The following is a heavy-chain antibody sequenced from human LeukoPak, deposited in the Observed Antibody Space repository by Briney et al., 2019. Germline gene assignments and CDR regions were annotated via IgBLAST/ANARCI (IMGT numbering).Heavy chain of an antibody. CDR2: ISGSGGSA. V-gene: IGHV3-23*01. D-gene: IGHD1-26*01. Sequence: PGGTLRLSCVPSGFTFSSYGMSWVRQAPGKGLEWVSAISGSGGSAYYADSVKGRFTISRDNSKNKLYLQMNSLRAEDTAVYYCARLSGSYAYYDYMDVWGKGTTVTISS. CDR1: GFTFSSYG. J-gene: IGHJ6*03. CDR3: ARLSGSYAYYDYMDV.